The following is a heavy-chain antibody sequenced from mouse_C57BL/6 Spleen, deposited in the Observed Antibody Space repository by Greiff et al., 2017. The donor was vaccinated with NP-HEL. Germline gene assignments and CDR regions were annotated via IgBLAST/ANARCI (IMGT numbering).Heavy chain of an antibody. Sequence: DVKLVESGGGLVQPGGSLSLSCAASGFTFTDYYMSWVRQPPGKALEWLGFIRNKANGYTTEYSASVKGRFTISRDNSQSILYLQMNALRAEDSATYYCAPRITTVGVDAMDYWGQGTSVTVSS. V-gene: IGHV7-3*01. CDR2: IRNKANGYTT. CDR3: APRITTVGVDAMDY. D-gene: IGHD1-1*01. CDR1: GFTFTDYY. J-gene: IGHJ4*01.